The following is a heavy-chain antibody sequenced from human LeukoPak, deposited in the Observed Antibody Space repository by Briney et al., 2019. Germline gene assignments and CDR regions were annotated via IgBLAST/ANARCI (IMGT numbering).Heavy chain of an antibody. J-gene: IGHJ5*02. D-gene: IGHD1-26*01. V-gene: IGHV3-23*01. CDR1: GFTFSSYS. CDR3: AKGRALVGGTTRSYDS. Sequence: QPGGSLRLSCAASGFTFSSYSMSWVRQAPGKGLEWVSVISGSGGDTFYADSVKGRFTISRDNSKNTLYLQMNSLRVEDTAVYYCAKGRALVGGTTRSYDSWGQGTLVTVSS. CDR2: ISGSGGDT.